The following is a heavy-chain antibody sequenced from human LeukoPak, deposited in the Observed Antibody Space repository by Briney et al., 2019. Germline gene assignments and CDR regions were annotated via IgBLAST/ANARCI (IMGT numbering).Heavy chain of an antibody. CDR2: INHSGST. CDR3: ARRGLYGSGSYPYYYYYYMDV. Sequence: SETLSLTCAVYGGSFSGYYWSWIRQPPGKGLEWIGEINHSGSTNYNPSLKSRVTISVDTTKNQFSLKLSSVTAADTAVYYCARRGLYGSGSYPYYYYYYMDVWGKGTTVTISS. D-gene: IGHD3-10*01. J-gene: IGHJ6*03. V-gene: IGHV4-34*01. CDR1: GGSFSGYY.